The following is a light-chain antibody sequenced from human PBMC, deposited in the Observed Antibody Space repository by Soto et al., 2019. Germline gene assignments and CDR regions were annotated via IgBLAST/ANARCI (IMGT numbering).Light chain of an antibody. CDR1: SSDVGSYNL. Sequence: QSVLTQPASVSGSPGQSITISCTGTSSDVGSYNLVSWYQQHPGKAPKLMIYEGSKRPSGVSNRFSGSKSGNTASLTISGLQAEDEAAYYCCSYADSSTLIFGGGTKLTVL. V-gene: IGLV2-23*01. J-gene: IGLJ2*01. CDR3: CSYADSSTLI. CDR2: EGS.